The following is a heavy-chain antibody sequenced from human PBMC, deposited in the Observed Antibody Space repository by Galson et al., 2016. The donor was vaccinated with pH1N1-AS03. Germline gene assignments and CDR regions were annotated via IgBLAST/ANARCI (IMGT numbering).Heavy chain of an antibody. CDR3: ARDPPLEIGWYFDL. CDR2: IQTTGNT. J-gene: IGHJ2*01. CDR1: GDSTFDYY. Sequence: ETLSLTCTVSGDSTFDYYWNWIRQPPGKGLEWIGYIQTTGNTKYNPSLKSRVTMSIDTSKNQFSLHLMSVAAADTALYYCARDPPLEIGWYFDLWGRGTLVTVSS. V-gene: IGHV4-4*09. D-gene: IGHD3-3*01.